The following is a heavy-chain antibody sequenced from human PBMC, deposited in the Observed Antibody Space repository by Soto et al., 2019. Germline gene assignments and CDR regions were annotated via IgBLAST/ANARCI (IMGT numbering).Heavy chain of an antibody. CDR2: ISAYNGNT. CDR1: GYTFTSYG. V-gene: IGHV1-18*01. D-gene: IGHD3-10*01. J-gene: IGHJ4*02. Sequence: GASVKVSCKASGYTFTSYGISWVRQAPGQGLEWMGWISAYNGNTNYAQKLQGRVTISVDTSKNQFSLKLSSVTAADTAVYYCARDHKVSGINWGQGTRVTVSS. CDR3: ARDHKVSGIN.